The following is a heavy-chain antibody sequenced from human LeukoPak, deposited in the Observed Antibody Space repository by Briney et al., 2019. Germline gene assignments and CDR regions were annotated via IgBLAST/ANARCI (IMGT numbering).Heavy chain of an antibody. CDR2: INPNSGRT. V-gene: IGHV1-2*02. CDR3: AMEWELNWFDP. D-gene: IGHD1-26*01. CDR1: GYTFTGYY. J-gene: IGHJ5*02. Sequence: ASVKVSCKASGYTFTGYYMHWVRQAPGQGLEWMGWINPNSGRTNYAQKFQGRVTITRDTSISTAYMELSSLRSDDTAVYYCAMEWELNWFDPWGQGTLVTVSS.